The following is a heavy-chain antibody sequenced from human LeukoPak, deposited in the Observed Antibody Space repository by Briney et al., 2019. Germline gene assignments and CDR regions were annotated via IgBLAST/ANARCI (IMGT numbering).Heavy chain of an antibody. J-gene: IGHJ5*02. D-gene: IGHD3-10*01. CDR3: AKDLYGSGSYQNWFDP. CDR2: ISNDGGGT. V-gene: IGHV3-23*01. CDR1: GFIFNNYG. Sequence: GGSLRLSCTASGFIFNNYGLIWVRQAPGKGLEWVSAISNDGGGTNYADSVKGRFTISRDNSKNTLYLQMNSLRAEDTAVYYCAKDLYGSGSYQNWFDPWGQGTLVTVSS.